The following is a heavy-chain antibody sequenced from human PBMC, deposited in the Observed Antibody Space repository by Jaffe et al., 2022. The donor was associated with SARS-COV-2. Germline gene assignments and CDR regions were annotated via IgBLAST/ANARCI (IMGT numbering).Heavy chain of an antibody. J-gene: IGHJ2*01. D-gene: IGHD2-21*02. Sequence: EVQLVESGGGVVQLGGSLRLSCAASEFSFSDYWMSWVRQAPGKGLEWVANIKHDGSTKFYVDSVEGRFTISRDNAKNSLHLQMDSLRAEDTAVYYCARSRDPSVPWYFDLWGRGTLVTVSS. CDR1: EFSFSDYW. CDR3: ARSRDPSVPWYFDL. V-gene: IGHV3-7*03. CDR2: IKHDGSTK.